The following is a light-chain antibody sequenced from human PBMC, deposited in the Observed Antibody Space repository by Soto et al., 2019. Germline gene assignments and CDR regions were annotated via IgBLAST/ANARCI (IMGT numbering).Light chain of an antibody. CDR3: GAWDSSLGVYV. J-gene: IGLJ1*01. CDR1: RSNLGTYY. CDR2: DNS. Sequence: QSVLTQPPSVSAAPGQKIIISCSGSRSNLGTYYVSWYHQLPGTAPKVAIYDNSRRPSGIPDRFSGSKSGTSATLVITGLQTGDEGDYSCGAWDSSLGVYVFGGGTKLTVL. V-gene: IGLV1-51*01.